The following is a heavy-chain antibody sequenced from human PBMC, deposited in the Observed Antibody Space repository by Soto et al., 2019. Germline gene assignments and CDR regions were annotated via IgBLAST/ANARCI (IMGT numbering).Heavy chain of an antibody. D-gene: IGHD2-2*01. CDR2: IIPIFGTA. CDR1: GGTFSSYA. J-gene: IGHJ6*02. V-gene: IGHV1-69*13. CDR3: ARQDIVVVPAAAYYYSGMDV. Sequence: SVKVSCKASGGTFSSYAISWVRQAPGQGLEWMGVIIPIFGTATYAQMFQGRVTITADESTSTAYMELSSLRSEDTAVYYCARQDIVVVPAAAYYYSGMDVWGQGTTVTVSS.